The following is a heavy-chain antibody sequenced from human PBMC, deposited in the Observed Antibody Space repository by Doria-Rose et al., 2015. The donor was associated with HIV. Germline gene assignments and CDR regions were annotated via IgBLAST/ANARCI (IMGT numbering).Heavy chain of an antibody. J-gene: IGHJ4*02. D-gene: IGHD6-13*01. CDR3: ARIKSSRWYHKYYFDF. V-gene: IGHV2-26*01. CDR2: IFSDDER. Sequence: QVTLKESGPVLVKPTETLTLTCTVSGVSLSSPGMGVSWIRQPPGKALEWLANIFSDDERSYKTSLKSRLTISRVTSKSQVVLTMTDMDLVDTATYYCARIKSSRWYHKYYFDFWGQGTLVIVSA. CDR1: GVSLSSPGMG.